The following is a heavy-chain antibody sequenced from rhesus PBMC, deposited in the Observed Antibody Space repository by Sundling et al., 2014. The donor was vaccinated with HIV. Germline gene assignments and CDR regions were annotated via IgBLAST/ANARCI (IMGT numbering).Heavy chain of an antibody. Sequence: EVQLVETGGGLVQPGGSLKLSCAASGFTFNSYGMSWVRQAPGKGLEWVSAINSGGGSTYYADSLKGRFTISRDNAKNSLFLQMNSLTVEDTAVYYCAKSWGLYYGLDSWGQGVVVTVSS. CDR1: GFTFNSYG. D-gene: IGHD2-39*01. CDR2: INSGGGST. J-gene: IGHJ6*01. CDR3: AKSWGLYYGLDS. V-gene: IGHV3S42*01.